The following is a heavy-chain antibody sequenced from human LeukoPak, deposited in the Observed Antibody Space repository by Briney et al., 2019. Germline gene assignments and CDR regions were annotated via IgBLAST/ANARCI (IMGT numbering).Heavy chain of an antibody. D-gene: IGHD6-13*01. Sequence: PSETLSLTCTVSGGSISSSSYYWGWIRQPPGKGLEWIGRIYYSGSTYYNPSLKSRVTISVDTSKNQFSQKLSSVTAADTAVYYCARLIAAAAISPMVWYYYYGMDVWGQGTTVTVYS. J-gene: IGHJ6*02. CDR2: IYYSGST. CDR3: ARLIAAAAISPMVWYYYYGMDV. CDR1: GGSISSSSYY. V-gene: IGHV4-39*01.